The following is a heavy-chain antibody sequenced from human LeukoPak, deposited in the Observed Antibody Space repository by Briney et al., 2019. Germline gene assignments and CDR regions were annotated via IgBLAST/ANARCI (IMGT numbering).Heavy chain of an antibody. J-gene: IGHJ5*02. V-gene: IGHV3-64*01. CDR3: VREVYDGNWFDP. CDR2: ISGNGDST. Sequence: GGSLRLSCAASGFNSSSCAMHWVRQAPGKGLEYVAAISGNGDSTYYANSVKGRFTISRDNSKNTLYLQMGSLRAEDMAVYYCVREVYDGNWFDPWGQGTLVTVSS. CDR1: GFNSSSCA. D-gene: IGHD3-3*01.